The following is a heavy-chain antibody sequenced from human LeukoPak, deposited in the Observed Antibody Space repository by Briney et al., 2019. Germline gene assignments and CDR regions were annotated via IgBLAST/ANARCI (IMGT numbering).Heavy chain of an antibody. Sequence: KTSETLSLTCAVSGGSISSSNWWSWVRQPPGKGLEWIGEIYHSGSTNYNASLKSRVTISVDKSKNQFSLKMTSVTAADTAVYYCARDSGYDFVDYWGQGTLVTVSS. CDR1: GGSISSSNW. J-gene: IGHJ4*02. CDR3: ARDSGYDFVDY. D-gene: IGHD5-12*01. V-gene: IGHV4-4*02. CDR2: IYHSGST.